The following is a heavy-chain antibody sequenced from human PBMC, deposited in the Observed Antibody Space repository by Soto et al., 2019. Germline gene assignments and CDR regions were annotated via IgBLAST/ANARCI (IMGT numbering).Heavy chain of an antibody. CDR2: IIPIFGTA. J-gene: IGHJ6*02. D-gene: IGHD5-12*01. CDR1: GGTFSSYA. V-gene: IGHV1-69*13. Sequence: ASVKVSCKASGGTFSSYAISWVRQAPGQGLEWMGGIIPIFGTANYAQKFQGRVTITADESTSTAYMELSSLRSEDTAVYYCARVGASRLRGNYYYYGMDVWGQGTTVTVSS. CDR3: ARVGASRLRGNYYYYGMDV.